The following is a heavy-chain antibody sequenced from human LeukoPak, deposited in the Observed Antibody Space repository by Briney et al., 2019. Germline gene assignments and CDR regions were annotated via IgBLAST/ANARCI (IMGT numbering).Heavy chain of an antibody. D-gene: IGHD6-19*01. CDR3: ATGSPYSSGRDY. Sequence: GASVKVSCKASGYTFTGYYMNWVRQAPGQGLESMGWINPNSGGTNYAQKFQGRVTMTRDTSISTAYMELSSLRSEDTAVYYCATGSPYSSGRDYWGQGTLVTVSS. V-gene: IGHV1-2*02. J-gene: IGHJ4*02. CDR1: GYTFTGYY. CDR2: INPNSGGT.